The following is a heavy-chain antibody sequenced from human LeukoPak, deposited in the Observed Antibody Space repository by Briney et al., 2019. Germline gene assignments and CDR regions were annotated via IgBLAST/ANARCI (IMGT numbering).Heavy chain of an antibody. Sequence: PGGSLRLSCAASGFTFTSYYMHWVRQAPGQGLEWMGIINPSGGSTSYAQKFQGRVTMTRDTSTSTVYMELSSLRSEDTAVYYCARVPNSGYDYEIHQTFDYWGQGTLVTVSS. CDR2: INPSGGST. V-gene: IGHV1-46*01. CDR3: ARVPNSGYDYEIHQTFDY. J-gene: IGHJ4*02. CDR1: GFTFTSYY. D-gene: IGHD5-12*01.